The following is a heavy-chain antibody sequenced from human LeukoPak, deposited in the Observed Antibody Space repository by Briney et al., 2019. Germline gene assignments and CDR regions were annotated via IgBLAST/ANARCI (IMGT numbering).Heavy chain of an antibody. CDR1: GFTLSSYG. CDR2: IRYDGSNK. D-gene: IGHD6-19*01. CDR3: AKDRIAVAGNWFDP. V-gene: IGHV3-30*02. J-gene: IGHJ5*02. Sequence: GGSLRLSCAASGFTLSSYGMHWVRQAPGKGLEWVAFIRYDGSNKYYADSVKGRFTISRDNSKNTLYLQMNSLRAEDTAVYYCAKDRIAVAGNWFDPWGQGTLVTVSS.